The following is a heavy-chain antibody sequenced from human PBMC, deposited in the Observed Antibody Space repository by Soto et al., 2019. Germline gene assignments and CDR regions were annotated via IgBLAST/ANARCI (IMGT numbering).Heavy chain of an antibody. Sequence: GGSLRLSCAASGFTFSSYAMHWVRQAPGKGLEWVAVISYDGSNKYYADSVKGRFTISRDNSKNTLYLQMNSLRAEDTAVYYCATIDTPIDIWGQGTMVTVSS. CDR3: ATIDTPIDI. D-gene: IGHD5-18*01. CDR1: GFTFSSYA. CDR2: ISYDGSNK. J-gene: IGHJ3*02. V-gene: IGHV3-30-3*01.